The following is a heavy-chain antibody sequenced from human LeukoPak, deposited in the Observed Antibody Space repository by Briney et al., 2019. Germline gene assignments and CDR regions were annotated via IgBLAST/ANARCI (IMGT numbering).Heavy chain of an antibody. CDR1: GFSFSSYW. Sequence: GGSLRLSCAASGFSFSSYWMGWVRQTPGERLEWVANKKQDGSEKYYVDSVKGRFTISRDYAKNSLYLQMNSLRAEDTAVYYCARDRYDFWSGFGAFDIWGQGTMVTVSS. V-gene: IGHV3-7*01. CDR2: KKQDGSEK. CDR3: ARDRYDFWSGFGAFDI. D-gene: IGHD3-3*01. J-gene: IGHJ3*02.